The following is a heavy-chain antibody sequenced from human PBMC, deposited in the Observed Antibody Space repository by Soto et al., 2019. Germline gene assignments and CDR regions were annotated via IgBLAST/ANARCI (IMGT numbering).Heavy chain of an antibody. CDR3: ARTRDFWSGNDAFDI. V-gene: IGHV4-61*01. Sequence: PSDILSLTCTVSGGSVSIGSYYLSWIRQPPGKGLEWIGYMYYSGSTNYNPSLKSRVTISLDTSKNQFSLKLSSVTAADTAVYFCARTRDFWSGNDAFDIWGQGTMVTVSS. J-gene: IGHJ3*02. CDR2: MYYSGST. D-gene: IGHD3-3*01. CDR1: GGSVSIGSYY.